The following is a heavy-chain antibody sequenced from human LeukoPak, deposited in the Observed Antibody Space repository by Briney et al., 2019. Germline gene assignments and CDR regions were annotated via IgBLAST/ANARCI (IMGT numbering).Heavy chain of an antibody. J-gene: IGHJ4*02. CDR3: ARVGVDDYYDSSGHVPLIDY. D-gene: IGHD3-22*01. Sequence: ASVKVSCKASGYTFTSYDINWVRQATGQGLEWRGWMNPNSGNTGYAQKFQGRVTMTRNTSISTAYMELSSLRSEDTAVYYCARVGVDDYYDSSGHVPLIDYWGQGTLVTVSS. V-gene: IGHV1-8*01. CDR2: MNPNSGNT. CDR1: GYTFTSYD.